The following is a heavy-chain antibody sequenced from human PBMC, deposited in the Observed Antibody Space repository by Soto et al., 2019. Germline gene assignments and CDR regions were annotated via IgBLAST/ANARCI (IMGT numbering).Heavy chain of an antibody. Sequence: EASVKVSCKASGYTFTSYDINWVRQATGQGLEWMGWMNPNSGNTGYAQKFQGRVTMTRNTSISTAYMELSSLRSEDTAVYYCALEYSGYVSLVYWGQGTLVTVSS. CDR3: ALEYSGYVSLVY. J-gene: IGHJ4*02. V-gene: IGHV1-8*01. CDR1: GYTFTSYD. D-gene: IGHD5-12*01. CDR2: MNPNSGNT.